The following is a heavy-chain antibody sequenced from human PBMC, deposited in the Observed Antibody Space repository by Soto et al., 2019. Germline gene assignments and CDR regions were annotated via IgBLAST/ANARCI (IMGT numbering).Heavy chain of an antibody. CDR1: GFTFSSYA. CDR3: AKSRDGYCSGGSCSKFDY. D-gene: IGHD2-15*01. V-gene: IGHV3-23*01. J-gene: IGHJ4*02. CDR2: ISGSGGST. Sequence: GGSLRLSCAASGFTFSSYAMSWVRQAPGKGLEWVSAISGSGGSTYYADSVKGRFTISGDNSKNTLYLQMNSLRAEDTAVYYCAKSRDGYCSGGSCSKFDYWGQGTLVTVSS.